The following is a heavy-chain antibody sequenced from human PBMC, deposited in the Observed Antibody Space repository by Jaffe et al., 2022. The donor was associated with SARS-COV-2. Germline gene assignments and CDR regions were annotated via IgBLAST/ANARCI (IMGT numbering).Heavy chain of an antibody. CDR2: INPSGGST. J-gene: IGHJ6*02. D-gene: IGHD6-6*01. V-gene: IGHV1-46*01. CDR3: ARDVVNRAARPSENYGMDV. Sequence: QVQLVQSGAEVKKPGASVKVSCKASGYTFTSYYMHWVRQAPGQGLEWMGIINPSGGSTSYAQKFQGRVTMTRDTSTSTVYMELSSLRSEDTAVYYCARDVVNRAARPSENYGMDVWGQGTTVTVSS. CDR1: GYTFTSYY.